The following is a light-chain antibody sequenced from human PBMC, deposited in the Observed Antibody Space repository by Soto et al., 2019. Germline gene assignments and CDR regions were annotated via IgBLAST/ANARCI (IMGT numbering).Light chain of an antibody. CDR2: DAS. CDR1: QSVSSSY. Sequence: EIVWTRCPGTQSCSSRKSGSVSCSASQSVSSSYLAWYKQKPGQAPRLLIYDASNRAIGIPARFSGSASVTEFLLNISCVEPEDSEVYYCKQRSNWPMYTFGQGTKVDIK. V-gene: IGKV3D-20*02. J-gene: IGKJ2*01. CDR3: KQRSNWPMYT.